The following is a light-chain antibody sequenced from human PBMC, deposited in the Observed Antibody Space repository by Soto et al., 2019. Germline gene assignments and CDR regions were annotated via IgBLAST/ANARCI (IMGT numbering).Light chain of an antibody. J-gene: IGKJ2*01. V-gene: IGKV3-20*01. CDR2: GAF. CDR1: ESVTSNQ. Sequence: EIVLTQSPGTLSLSPGERATLSCRASESVTSNQLAWYQQKPGQAPRLLIYGAFIRASGIPDRFSGSGSGTDFTLTISALEPEEFAVYYCQRYGTSRGTFGQGTKLEIK. CDR3: QRYGTSRGT.